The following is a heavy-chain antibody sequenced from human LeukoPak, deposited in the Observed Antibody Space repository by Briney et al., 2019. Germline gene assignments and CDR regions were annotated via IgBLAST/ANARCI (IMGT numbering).Heavy chain of an antibody. V-gene: IGHV4-39*07. CDR2: IYTSGST. D-gene: IGHD2-2*01. CDR1: GGSISSSSYY. J-gene: IGHJ4*02. CDR3: ARDPCNSTSCHRRYGLDQ. Sequence: SETLSLTCTVSGGSISSSSYYWGWIRQPPGKGLEWIVRIYTSGSTNYNPSLKSRVTMSVDTSKNQFSLKLSSVTAADTAVYFCARDPCNSTSCHRRYGLDQWGQGTLVTVSS.